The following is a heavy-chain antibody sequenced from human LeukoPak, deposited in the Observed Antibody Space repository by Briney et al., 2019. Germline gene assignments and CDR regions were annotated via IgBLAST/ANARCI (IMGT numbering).Heavy chain of an antibody. J-gene: IGHJ4*02. CDR2: INPDGSST. CDR3: ARGEYYYDPLDY. V-gene: IGHV3-74*01. CDR1: GFTFGTYW. Sequence: GGSLRLSCAASGFTFGTYWMHWVRQGLGKGLVWVSRINPDGSSTTYADSVKGRFTISRDNAKNTLYLHMSSLGAEDTAVYYCARGEYYYDPLDYWGQGTLVTVSS. D-gene: IGHD3-22*01.